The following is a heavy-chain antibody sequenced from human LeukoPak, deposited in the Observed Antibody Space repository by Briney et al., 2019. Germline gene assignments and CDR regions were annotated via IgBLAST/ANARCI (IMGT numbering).Heavy chain of an antibody. D-gene: IGHD6-19*01. Sequence: GASVKVSCKASGYTFTSYGISWVRQAPGQGLEWMGWISAYNGNTNYAQKLQGRVTMTTDTSTSTAYMELRSLRSDDTAVYYCARENGIAVAGRYYYYYYGMDVWGQGTTVTVSS. CDR3: ARENGIAVAGRYYYYYYGMDV. J-gene: IGHJ6*02. CDR2: ISAYNGNT. CDR1: GYTFTSYG. V-gene: IGHV1-18*01.